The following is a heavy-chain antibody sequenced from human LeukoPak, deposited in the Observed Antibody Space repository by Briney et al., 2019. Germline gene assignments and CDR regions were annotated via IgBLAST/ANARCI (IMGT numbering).Heavy chain of an antibody. J-gene: IGHJ5*02. CDR1: GYSISSGYY. D-gene: IGHD1-14*01. CDR2: IYHSGST. Sequence: SETLSLTCTVSGYSISSGYYWGWIRQPPGKGLEWIGRIYHSGSTYYNPSLKSRVTISVDTSKNQFSLKLSSVTAADTAVYYCARGEPWFDPWGQGTLVTVSS. CDR3: ARGEPWFDP. V-gene: IGHV4-38-2*02.